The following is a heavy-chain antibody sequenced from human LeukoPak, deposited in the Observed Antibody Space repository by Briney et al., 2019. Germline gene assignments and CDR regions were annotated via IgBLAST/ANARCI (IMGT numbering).Heavy chain of an antibody. CDR3: ARGGSGLAY. CDR2: INPSGGST. D-gene: IGHD6-19*01. J-gene: IGHJ4*02. V-gene: IGHV1-46*01. CDR1: GYTFTSYY. Sequence: WASVKVSCKASGYTFTSYYMHWVRQAPGQGLEWMGIINPSGGSTSYAQKFQGRVTMTRDTSITTAYMELSRLTSDDTAVYYCARGGSGLAYWGQGTLVTVSS.